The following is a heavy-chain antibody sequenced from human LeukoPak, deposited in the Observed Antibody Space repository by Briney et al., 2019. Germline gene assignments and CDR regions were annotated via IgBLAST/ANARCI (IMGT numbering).Heavy chain of an antibody. J-gene: IGHJ5*02. D-gene: IGHD6-13*01. CDR1: GYKLTNNW. Sequence: GESLKISCKISGYKLTNNWIGWVRQVPGKGLEWMGLIYPGYSDAKYSPSFQGQVTLSADASISTAYLQLSGLRASDTAIYYCVRFGLTSSLDHWGQGTLVTVSS. CDR2: IYPGYSDA. V-gene: IGHV5-51*01. CDR3: VRFGLTSSLDH.